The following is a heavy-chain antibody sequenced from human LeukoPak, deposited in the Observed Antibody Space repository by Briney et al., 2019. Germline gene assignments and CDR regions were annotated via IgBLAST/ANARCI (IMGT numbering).Heavy chain of an antibody. Sequence: GASVKVSYKASGYTFTGYYIHWVRQAPGQGLEYMGWINPNTGGTNYAQKFQGRVTMTRDTSISTAYMDLSRLRSDDTAVYYCARDLALYGDPHPWGQGSLVTVSS. J-gene: IGHJ5*02. V-gene: IGHV1-2*02. CDR1: GYTFTGYY. D-gene: IGHD4-17*01. CDR2: INPNTGGT. CDR3: ARDLALYGDPHP.